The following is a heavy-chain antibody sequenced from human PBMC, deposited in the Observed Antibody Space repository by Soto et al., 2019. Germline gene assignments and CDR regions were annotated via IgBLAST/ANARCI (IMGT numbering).Heavy chain of an antibody. CDR3: ARDGSGYRSRASPMDV. J-gene: IGHJ6*02. CDR2: IIPIFGTA. V-gene: IGHV1-69*13. CDR1: GDTFSSYA. Sequence: SVKVSCKASGDTFSSYAISWVRQAPGQGLEWMGGIIPIFGTANYAQKFQGRVTITADESTSTAYMELSSLRSEDTAVYYCARDGSGYRSRASPMDVWGQGTTVTVSS. D-gene: IGHD3-22*01.